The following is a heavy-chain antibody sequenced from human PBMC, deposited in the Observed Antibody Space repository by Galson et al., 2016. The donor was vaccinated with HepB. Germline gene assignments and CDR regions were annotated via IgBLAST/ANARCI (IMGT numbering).Heavy chain of an antibody. D-gene: IGHD6-13*01. J-gene: IGHJ4*02. Sequence: SETLSLTCTVSGGSISSGTYYWGWIRQPPGKGLEWIGTIYSGGRTYYNPSLMSRLTISVGTSKNQFSLRLSSVTAADTAVYYCARHGRTAAVEFDYWGQGTLVTVSS. V-gene: IGHV4-39*01. CDR2: IYSGGRT. CDR1: GGSISSGTYY. CDR3: ARHGRTAAVEFDY.